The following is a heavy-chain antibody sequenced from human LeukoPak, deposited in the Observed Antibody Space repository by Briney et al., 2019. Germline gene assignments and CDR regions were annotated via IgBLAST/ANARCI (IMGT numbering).Heavy chain of an antibody. J-gene: IGHJ1*01. V-gene: IGHV4-34*01. D-gene: IGHD4-23*01. CDR3: ARYLDYGGNSRVFQH. CDR1: GGSLSAYY. CDR2: INHGGST. Sequence: SETLSLTCAVYGGSLSAYYWTWLRQPPGKGLEWIGEINHGGSTNYNPSLKSRVTISIDTSKNQFSLKLSSVTAADTAVYYCARYLDYGGNSRVFQHWGQGTLVTVSS.